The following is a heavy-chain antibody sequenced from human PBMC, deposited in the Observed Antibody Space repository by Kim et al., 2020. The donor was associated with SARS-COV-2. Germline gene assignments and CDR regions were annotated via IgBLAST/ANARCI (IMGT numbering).Heavy chain of an antibody. Sequence: YNPSLKSRVTISVDTSKNQFSLKLSSVTAADTAVYYCARSFYSKGSGMDIWGQGTTVTVSS. CDR3: ARSFYSKGSGMDI. D-gene: IGHD4-4*01. V-gene: IGHV4-31*02. J-gene: IGHJ6*02.